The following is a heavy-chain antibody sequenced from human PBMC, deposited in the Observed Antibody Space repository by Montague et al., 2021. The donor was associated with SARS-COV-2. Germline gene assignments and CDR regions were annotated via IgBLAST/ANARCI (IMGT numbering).Heavy chain of an antibody. J-gene: IGHJ6*02. CDR1: GGSFSGYY. CDR2: INHSGSA. V-gene: IGHV4-34*01. Sequence: SETLSLTCAVYGGSFSGYYWSWIRQPPGKGLEWIGKINHSGSANYNPSLKSRVTISVDTSKNQFSLKLSSVTAADTAVYYCARVSYFGSGTSFGMDVWGHGTPVTVSS. D-gene: IGHD3-10*01. CDR3: ARVSYFGSGTSFGMDV.